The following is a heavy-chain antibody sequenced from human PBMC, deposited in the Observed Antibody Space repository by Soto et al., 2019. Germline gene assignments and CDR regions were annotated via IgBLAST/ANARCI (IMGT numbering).Heavy chain of an antibody. V-gene: IGHV3-23*01. CDR3: ARDRRYYDILTGFDY. CDR2: ISGSGGST. D-gene: IGHD3-9*01. J-gene: IGHJ4*02. CDR1: GFTFSSYS. Sequence: GGSLRLSCAASGFTFSSYSMNWVRQAPGKGLEWVSAISGSGGSTYYADSVKGRFTISRDNSKNTLYLQMNSLRAEDTAVYYCARDRRYYDILTGFDYWGQGTLVTVSS.